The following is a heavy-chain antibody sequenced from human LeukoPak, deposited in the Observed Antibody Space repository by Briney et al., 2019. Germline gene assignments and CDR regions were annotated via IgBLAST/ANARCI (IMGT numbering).Heavy chain of an antibody. Sequence: SETLSLTCTVPGGSTSSYYWSWIRQPPGKGLEWIGYIYYSGSTNYNPSLKSRVTISVDTSKNQFSLKLSSVTAADTAVYYCAREGQWLPGFDYWGQGTLVTVSS. CDR3: AREGQWLPGFDY. D-gene: IGHD6-19*01. CDR1: GGSTSSYY. CDR2: IYYSGST. V-gene: IGHV4-59*01. J-gene: IGHJ4*02.